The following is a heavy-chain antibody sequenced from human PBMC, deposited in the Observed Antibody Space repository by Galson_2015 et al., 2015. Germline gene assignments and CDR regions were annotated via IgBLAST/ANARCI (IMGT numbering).Heavy chain of an antibody. CDR3: GAGTPGYYGMDV. CDR1: GGTFSSYG. D-gene: IGHD6-19*01. V-gene: IGHV1-69*13. Sequence: SVKVSCKASGGTFSSYGFNWMRQAPGQGLEWMGGIIPIFGTAFYAEKFQGRVTITADESTSTAYMELSSLRSEDSAVYYCGAGTPGYYGMDVWGQGTTVTVSS. CDR2: IIPIFGTA. J-gene: IGHJ6*02.